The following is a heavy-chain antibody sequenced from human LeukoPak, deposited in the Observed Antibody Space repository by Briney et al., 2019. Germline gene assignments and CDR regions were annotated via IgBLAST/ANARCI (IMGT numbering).Heavy chain of an antibody. J-gene: IGHJ4*02. D-gene: IGHD5-12*01. CDR2: IYYSGST. CDR3: ARQGGYDSDY. CDR1: GGSISSSSYY. Sequence: SETLSLTCTVSGGSISSSSYYWGWIRQPPGKGLEWIGSIYYSGSTYYNPSLKSRVTISVDTSKNQFSLKLSSVTAADTAVYYCARQGGYDSDYWGQGTLVTVSS. V-gene: IGHV4-39*01.